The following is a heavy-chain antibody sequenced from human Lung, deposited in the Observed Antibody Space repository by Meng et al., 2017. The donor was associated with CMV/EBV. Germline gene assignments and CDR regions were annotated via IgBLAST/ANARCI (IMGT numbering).Heavy chain of an antibody. Sequence: GGSLRLSCEASGFAFNNFWMHWVRQDPGKGLLWVSRVDGAGAGIMYADSVKGRFTISRDLARNTVYLQMNNLRVDDTAVYYCLRDRGLGGIASWGQGSLVTVSS. J-gene: IGHJ4*02. CDR2: VDGAGAGI. D-gene: IGHD3-10*01. V-gene: IGHV3-74*03. CDR3: LRDRGLGGIAS. CDR1: GFAFNNFW.